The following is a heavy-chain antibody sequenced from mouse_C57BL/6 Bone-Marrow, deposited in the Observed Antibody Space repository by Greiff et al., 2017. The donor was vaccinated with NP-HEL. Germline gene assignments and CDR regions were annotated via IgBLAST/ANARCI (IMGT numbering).Heavy chain of an antibody. J-gene: IGHJ4*01. D-gene: IGHD1-1*01. CDR3: ARTVVRDYAMDY. CDR1: GFTFSSYG. Sequence: DVHLVESGGDLVKPGGSLKLSCAASGFTFSSYGMSWVRQTPDKSLEWVATISSGGSYTYYPDSVKGRFTFSRDNAKNTLYLQMSSLKSEDTARDYGARTVVRDYAMDYWGQGTSVTVSS. V-gene: IGHV5-6*01. CDR2: ISSGGSYT.